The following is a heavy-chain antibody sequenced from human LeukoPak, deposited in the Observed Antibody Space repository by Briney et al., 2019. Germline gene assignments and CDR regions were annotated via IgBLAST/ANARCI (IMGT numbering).Heavy chain of an antibody. CDR3: ARGSSSWYYANWFDP. D-gene: IGHD6-13*01. V-gene: IGHV4-34*01. J-gene: IGHJ5*02. CDR1: GGSFGGYY. Sequence: SETLSLTCAVYGGSFGGYYWSWIRQPPGKGLEWIGEINHSGSTNYNPSLKSRVTISVDTSKNQFSLKLSSVTAADTAVYYCARGSSSWYYANWFDPWGRGTLVTVSS. CDR2: INHSGST.